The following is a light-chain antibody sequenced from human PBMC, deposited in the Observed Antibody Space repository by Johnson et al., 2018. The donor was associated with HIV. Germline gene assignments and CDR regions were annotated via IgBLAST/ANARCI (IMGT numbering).Light chain of an antibody. J-gene: IGLJ1*01. CDR3: GTWDSSLSAGLYV. Sequence: QSVLTQPPSVSAAPGQKVTISCSGSSSNIGNNYVSWYQQLPGTAPKLLIYDNNKRPSGIPDRFSGSKSGTSATLGITGLQTGDEADYYCGTWDSSLSAGLYVVGHGTEVAGL. V-gene: IGLV1-51*01. CDR2: DNN. CDR1: SSNIGNNY.